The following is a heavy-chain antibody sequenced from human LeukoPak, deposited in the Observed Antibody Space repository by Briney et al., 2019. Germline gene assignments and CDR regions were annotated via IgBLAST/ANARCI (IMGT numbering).Heavy chain of an antibody. CDR2: ISGSGGST. J-gene: IGHJ4*02. CDR1: GFTFTSYA. V-gene: IGHV3-23*01. CDR3: AKDPRVGSRVATPCH. D-gene: IGHD5-24*01. Sequence: SGGSLRLSCAASGFTFTSYAMSWVRQAPGKGLEWVSAISGSGGSTYYADSVKGRFTISRDNSKSTLFLQTNSLRAEDTAVYYCAKDPRVGSRVATPCHWGQGTLVTVSS.